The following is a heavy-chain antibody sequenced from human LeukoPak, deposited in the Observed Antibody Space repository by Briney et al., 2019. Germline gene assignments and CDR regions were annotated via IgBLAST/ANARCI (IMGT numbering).Heavy chain of an antibody. CDR1: GGSFSGYY. J-gene: IGHJ4*02. Sequence: SETLSLTCAVYGGSFSGYYWSWIRQPPGKGLEWIGEINHSGGTNYNPSLKSRVTISVDTSKNQFSLKLSSVTAADTAVYYCARVSTTAIDYWGQGTLVTVSS. CDR2: INHSGGT. CDR3: ARVSTTAIDY. V-gene: IGHV4-34*01. D-gene: IGHD4-11*01.